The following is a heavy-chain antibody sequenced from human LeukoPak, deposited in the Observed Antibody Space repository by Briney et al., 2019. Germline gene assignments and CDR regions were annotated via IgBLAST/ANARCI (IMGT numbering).Heavy chain of an antibody. CDR2: IRYDGSNK. V-gene: IGHV3-30*02. J-gene: IGHJ4*02. CDR3: AREPSPIMITFGGVIGYFDY. CDR1: GFTFSSYG. D-gene: IGHD3-16*02. Sequence: GGSLRLSCAASGFTFSSYGMHWVRQAPGKGLEWVAFIRYDGSNKYYADSVKGRFTISRDNSKNTLYLQMNSLRAEDTAVYYCAREPSPIMITFGGVIGYFDYWGQGTLVTVSS.